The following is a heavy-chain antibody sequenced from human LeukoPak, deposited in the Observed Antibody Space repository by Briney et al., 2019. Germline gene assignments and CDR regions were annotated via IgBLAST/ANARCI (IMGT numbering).Heavy chain of an antibody. V-gene: IGHV3-23*01. J-gene: IGHJ4*02. CDR1: GFTFNSFA. CDR3: AKSLGVGGYTRYKGFDQ. CDR2: ISGSDGSS. Sequence: GGSLRLSCAASGFTFNSFAMNWVREAPGKGLEWVSSISGSDGSSHYADFVKGRFTISRDNSKNTLHLQMNSLRAEDTAVYYCAKSLGVGGYTRYKGFDQWGQGTLVTVSS. D-gene: IGHD3-16*02.